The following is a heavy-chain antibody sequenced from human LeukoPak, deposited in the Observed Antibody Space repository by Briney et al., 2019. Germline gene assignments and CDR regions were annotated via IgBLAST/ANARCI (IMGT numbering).Heavy chain of an antibody. CDR3: AGGCSSSFDY. CDR1: GFTFDDYA. J-gene: IGHJ4*02. D-gene: IGHD6-6*01. V-gene: IGHV3-9*01. CDR2: ISWNSGSI. Sequence: GRSLRLSCAASGFTFDDYAMHWVRQAPGKGLEWVSGISWNSGSIGYADSVKGRFTISRDNAKNSLYLQMNSLRAEDTAVYYCAGGCSSSFDYWGQGTLVTVSS.